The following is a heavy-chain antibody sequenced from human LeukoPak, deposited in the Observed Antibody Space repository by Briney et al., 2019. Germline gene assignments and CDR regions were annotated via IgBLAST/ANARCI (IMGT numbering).Heavy chain of an antibody. CDR2: IIPILGIA. J-gene: IGHJ5*02. Sequence: SVKVSCKASGGTFSSYTISWVRQAPGQGLEWMGRIIPILGIANYAQKFQGRVTITADKSTSTAYMELSSLRSEDTAVYYCARAPGIAAAGTSLGQGSLDPWVQGTLVTVSS. CDR3: ARAPGIAAAGTSLGQGSLDP. V-gene: IGHV1-69*02. D-gene: IGHD6-13*01. CDR1: GGTFSSYT.